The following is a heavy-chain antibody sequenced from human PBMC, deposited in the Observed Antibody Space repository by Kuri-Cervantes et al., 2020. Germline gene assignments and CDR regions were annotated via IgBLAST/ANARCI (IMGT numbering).Heavy chain of an antibody. D-gene: IGHD3-22*01. CDR2: ISWDGGST. CDR1: GFTFDDYA. CDR3: ARGSDSSGYYQLNVAFYI. J-gene: IGHJ3*02. V-gene: IGHV3-43D*04. Sequence: GESLKISCAASGFTFDDYAMHWVRQAPGKGLEWVSLISWDGGSTYYADSVKGRFTISRDNSKNTLYLQMGSLRVDDMAVYYCARGSDSSGYYQLNVAFYIWGQGTMVTVSS.